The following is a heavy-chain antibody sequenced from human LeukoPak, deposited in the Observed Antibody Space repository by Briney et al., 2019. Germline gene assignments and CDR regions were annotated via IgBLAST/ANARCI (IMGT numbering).Heavy chain of an antibody. J-gene: IGHJ2*01. CDR3: ARIALGYFDL. CDR2: TSYSGST. V-gene: IGHV4-59*01. CDR1: GGSFSGYY. Sequence: PSETLSLTCAVYGGSFSGYYWSWIRQPPGKGLEWIGYTSYSGSTNYNPSLKSRVTISVDKSKNQFSLKLSSVTAADTAVYYCARIALGYFDLWGRGTLVTVSS.